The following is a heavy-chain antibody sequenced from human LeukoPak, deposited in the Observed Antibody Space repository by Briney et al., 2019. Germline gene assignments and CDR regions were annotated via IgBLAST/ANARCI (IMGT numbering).Heavy chain of an antibody. CDR3: TRDLMDYDVSTGLHHYYMDV. CDR2: INGDGRNI. CDR1: GFIFSNFW. J-gene: IGHJ6*02. Sequence: GSLRLSCTASGFIFSNFWMHWVRQDPRKGLVWVSRINGDGRNINYADSVRGRFTISRDNAKNTLYLQMNTLRVEDTAVYYCTRDLMDYDVSTGLHHYYMDVWGQGTTVTVSS. D-gene: IGHD3-9*01. V-gene: IGHV3-74*01.